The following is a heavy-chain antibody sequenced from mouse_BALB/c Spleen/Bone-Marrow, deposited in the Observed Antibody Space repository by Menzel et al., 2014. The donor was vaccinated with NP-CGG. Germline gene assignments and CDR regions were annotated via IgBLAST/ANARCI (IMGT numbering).Heavy chain of an antibody. CDR1: GFSLTNYG. Sequence: VKLVESGPGLVAPSQSLSIPCTVSGFSLTNYGVHWVRQPPGKGLEWLGVIWTGGSTNYNSALMSRLSITKDNSKNQVFLKMNSLQTADTAMYYCARDGYYVVMDYWGQGTSVTVSS. CDR3: ARDGYYVVMDY. J-gene: IGHJ4*01. CDR2: IWTGGST. V-gene: IGHV2-9*02. D-gene: IGHD2-3*01.